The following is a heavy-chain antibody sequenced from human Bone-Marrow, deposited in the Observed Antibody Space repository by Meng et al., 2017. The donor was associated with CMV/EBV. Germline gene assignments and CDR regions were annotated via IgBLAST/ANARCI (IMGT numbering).Heavy chain of an antibody. CDR3: ARGHYYDSSGYYSLDY. CDR1: GYTLTSYA. V-gene: IGHV1-3*01. D-gene: IGHD3-22*01. J-gene: IGHJ4*02. CDR2: INAGNGNT. Sequence: SGYTLTSYAMHWVRQAPGQRLEWMGWINAGNGNTKYSQKFQGRVTITRDTSASTAYMELSSLRSEDTAVYYCARGHYYDSSGYYSLDYWGQGTLVTVSS.